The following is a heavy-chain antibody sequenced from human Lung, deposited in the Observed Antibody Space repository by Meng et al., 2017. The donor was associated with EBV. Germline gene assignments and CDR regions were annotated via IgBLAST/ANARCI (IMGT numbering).Heavy chain of an antibody. CDR3: ARDSDSAYSLGY. Sequence: VHVTRAGPGVVHPSWTLSLTWAFSAGSIIICNWWGWLRQPPGKGLEWIGEIHHSGRTNYNPSLKSRITMSLDKPKNQFSLKLSSVTAADTAVYYCARDSDSAYSLGYWGQGTLVTVSS. V-gene: IGHV4-4*02. D-gene: IGHD2-21*01. CDR2: IHHSGRT. J-gene: IGHJ4*02. CDR1: AGSIIICNW.